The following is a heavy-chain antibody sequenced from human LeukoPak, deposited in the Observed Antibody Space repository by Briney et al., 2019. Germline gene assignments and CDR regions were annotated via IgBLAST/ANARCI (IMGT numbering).Heavy chain of an antibody. Sequence: ASVKVSCKASGSTFTSYYIHLVRQPPGQGLEWMGIINPSGGSTSYAQKFQGRVTMTRDTSTSTVYMELSSLRSEDTAVYYCAREGAAAGTLDYYYGMDVWGQGTTVTVSS. J-gene: IGHJ6*02. D-gene: IGHD6-13*01. CDR2: INPSGGST. CDR3: AREGAAAGTLDYYYGMDV. V-gene: IGHV1-46*01. CDR1: GSTFTSYY.